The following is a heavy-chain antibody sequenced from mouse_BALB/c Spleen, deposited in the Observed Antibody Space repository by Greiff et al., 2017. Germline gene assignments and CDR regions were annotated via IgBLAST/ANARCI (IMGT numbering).Heavy chain of an antibody. J-gene: IGHJ3*01. CDR2: ISSGSSTI. CDR3: ARGWFAY. Sequence: EVNLVESGGGLVQPGGSRKLSCAASGFTFSSFGMHWVRQAPEKGLEWVAYISSGSSTIYYADTVKGRFTISRDNPKNTLFLQMTSLRSDDTAMYYCARGWFAYWGQGTLVTVSA. CDR1: GFTFSSFG. V-gene: IGHV5-17*02.